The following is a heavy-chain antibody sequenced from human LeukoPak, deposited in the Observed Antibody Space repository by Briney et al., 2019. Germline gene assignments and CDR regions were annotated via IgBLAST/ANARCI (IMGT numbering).Heavy chain of an antibody. CDR1: GFTFSSYS. V-gene: IGHV3-48*02. CDR2: ISSSSSTI. J-gene: IGHJ4*02. CDR3: ARDHGYSSSWYPPVEYYFDY. Sequence: GGSLRLSCAASGFTFSSYSMNWVRQAPGKGLEWVSYISSSSSTIYYADSVKGRFTTSRDNAKNSLYLQMNSLRDEDTAVYYCARDHGYSSSWYPPVEYYFDYWGQGTLVTVSS. D-gene: IGHD6-13*01.